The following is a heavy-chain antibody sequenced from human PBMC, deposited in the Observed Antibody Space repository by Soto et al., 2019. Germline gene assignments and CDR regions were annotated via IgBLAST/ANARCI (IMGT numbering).Heavy chain of an antibody. CDR2: TWYDGSNK. CDR1: GFTFSSYG. J-gene: IGHJ6*02. V-gene: IGHV3-33*01. D-gene: IGHD3-10*01. CDR3: ARVLGYYGSGSYYYSYGMDV. Sequence: GGSLRLSCAASGFTFSSYGMHWVRQAPGKGLEWVAVTWYDGSNKYYADSVKGRFTISRDNSKNTLYLQMNSLRAEDTAVYYCARVLGYYGSGSYYYSYGMDVWGQGTTVTVSS.